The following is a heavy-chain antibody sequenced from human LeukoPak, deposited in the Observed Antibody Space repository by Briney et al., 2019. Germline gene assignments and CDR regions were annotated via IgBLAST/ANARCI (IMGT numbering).Heavy chain of an antibody. Sequence: ASVKVSCKASGYTFTDYYMHWVRQAPGQGLEWMGWINPNSGGTNYAQKFQGRVTMTRDTSISTAYMELSRLRSDDTAVYYCARAFLRAAVATIGYWGQGTLVTVSS. V-gene: IGHV1-2*02. D-gene: IGHD6-19*01. CDR1: GYTFTDYY. CDR3: ARAFLRAAVATIGY. CDR2: INPNSGGT. J-gene: IGHJ4*02.